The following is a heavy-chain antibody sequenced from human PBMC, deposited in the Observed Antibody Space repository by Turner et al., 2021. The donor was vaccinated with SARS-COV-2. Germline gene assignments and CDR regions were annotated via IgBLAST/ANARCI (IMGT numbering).Heavy chain of an antibody. V-gene: IGHV1-8*03. CDR1: GYTFTSYD. CDR2: MNPNSDNA. J-gene: IGHJ6*03. D-gene: IGHD1-26*01. Sequence: QVQLVQSGAEGKQPGASVKVSCKAVGYTFTSYDINWVRQATGQGLEWMEWMNPNSDNAVYAQKCQGRVTITRNTSISTAYRELRSLGSEDTAGYYCARVGVGATEYMDVWGKGTTVTVSS. CDR3: ARVGVGATEYMDV.